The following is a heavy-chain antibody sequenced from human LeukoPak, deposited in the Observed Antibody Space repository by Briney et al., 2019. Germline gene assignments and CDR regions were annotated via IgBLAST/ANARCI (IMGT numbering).Heavy chain of an antibody. CDR3: TEGYFEPFDH. D-gene: IGHD2/OR15-2a*01. Sequence: PSRTLCLTSVLSVASVSRFLWNWIRELPRKGLEWIGCLSYTGKTDYNPSVTSRVTISLDTYKIQVSVKLRSVTAANTAVYYCTEGYFEPFDHWGQGTLVTVSS. V-gene: IGHV4-59*02. CDR2: LSYTGKT. J-gene: IGHJ4*02. CDR1: VASVSRFL.